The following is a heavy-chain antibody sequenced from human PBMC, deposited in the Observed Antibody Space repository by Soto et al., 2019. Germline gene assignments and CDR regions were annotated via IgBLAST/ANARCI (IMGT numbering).Heavy chain of an antibody. CDR3: ARDLGYYDSSGYFDY. CDR2: ISSSDNII. V-gene: IGHV3-11*01. Sequence: GGSLRLSCAASGFTFSDYYMSWIRQAPGKGLEWVSYISSSDNIIYYADSVKGRFTISRDNAKNSLYLQMNSLRAEDTAVYYCARDLGYYDSSGYFDYWGQGTPGTVS. J-gene: IGHJ4*02. CDR1: GFTFSDYY. D-gene: IGHD3-22*01.